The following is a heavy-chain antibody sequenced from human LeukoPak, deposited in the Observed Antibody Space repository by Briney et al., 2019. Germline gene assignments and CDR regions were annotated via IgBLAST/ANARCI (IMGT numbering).Heavy chain of an antibody. Sequence: GGSLRLSCTASGFPFSDYSMNWVRQAPGKGLEWISYIGISSGNTKYADSVKGRFTISADNARNSLYLQMNSLRVEDTAVYYCARESYSNYDYWGQGTLVTVSS. J-gene: IGHJ4*02. D-gene: IGHD4-11*01. CDR1: GFPFSDYS. V-gene: IGHV3-48*04. CDR2: IGISSGNT. CDR3: ARESYSNYDY.